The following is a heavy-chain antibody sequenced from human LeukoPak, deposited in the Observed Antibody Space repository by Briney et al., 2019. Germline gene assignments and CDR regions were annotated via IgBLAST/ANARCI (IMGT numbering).Heavy chain of an antibody. Sequence: ASVNVSCKASGYTFTSYGISWVRQAPGQGLEWMGWISAYNGNTNYAQKLQGRVTMTTDTSTSTAYMELRSLRSDDTAVYYCARAHNTIVGATPFDYWGQGTLVTVSS. CDR3: ARAHNTIVGATPFDY. V-gene: IGHV1-18*01. CDR2: ISAYNGNT. J-gene: IGHJ4*02. CDR1: GYTFTSYG. D-gene: IGHD1-26*01.